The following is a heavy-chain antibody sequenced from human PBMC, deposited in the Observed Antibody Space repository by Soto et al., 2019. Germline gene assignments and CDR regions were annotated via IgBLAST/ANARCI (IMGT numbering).Heavy chain of an antibody. J-gene: IGHJ6*01. CDR3: AKDREGKNDYGMDV. Sequence: QVQLVESGGGVAQPGRSLRLSCAASGFTFSTYGMHWVRQAPGKGMEWVAVISDDGSKKNYVDSVKGRFTISRDNSKKTLYLQMNSLRAEDTAVYYCAKDREGKNDYGMDVWGQGTTVTVSS. V-gene: IGHV3-30*18. D-gene: IGHD1-1*01. CDR1: GFTFSTYG. CDR2: ISDDGSKK.